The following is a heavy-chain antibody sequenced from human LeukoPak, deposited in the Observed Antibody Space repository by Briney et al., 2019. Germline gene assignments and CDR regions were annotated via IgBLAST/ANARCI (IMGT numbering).Heavy chain of an antibody. CDR2: IIPILGIA. J-gene: IGHJ5*02. D-gene: IGHD6-19*01. V-gene: IGHV1-69*04. Sequence: GASVKVSCKASGGTLSSYTISWVRQAPGQGLEWMGRIIPILGIANYAQKFQGRVTITADKSTSTAYMELSSLRSEDTAVYYCARDYRSGRSNWFDPWGQGTLVTVSS. CDR3: ARDYRSGRSNWFDP. CDR1: GGTLSSYT.